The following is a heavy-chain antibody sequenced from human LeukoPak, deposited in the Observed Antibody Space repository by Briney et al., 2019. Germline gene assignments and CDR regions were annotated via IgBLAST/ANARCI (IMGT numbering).Heavy chain of an antibody. D-gene: IGHD2-15*01. CDR3: AKHVVVVAATPDAFDI. CDR2: IYSSGRT. CDR1: GFTFSTFA. J-gene: IGHJ3*02. Sequence: GGSLRLSCAASGFTFSTFAMIWVRQPPGKGLEWVSVIYSSGRTEYAGSVKGRFIISRDSSKNTLYLQMNSLRAEDTAVYYCAKHVVVVAATPDAFDIWGQGTMVTVSS. V-gene: IGHV3-23*05.